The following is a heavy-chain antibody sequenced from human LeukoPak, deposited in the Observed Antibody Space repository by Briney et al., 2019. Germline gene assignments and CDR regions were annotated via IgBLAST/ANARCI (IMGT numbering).Heavy chain of an antibody. CDR3: ARAGSAWGFDC. J-gene: IGHJ4*02. V-gene: IGHV4-59*01. CDR1: GGSITNYY. D-gene: IGHD6-19*01. Sequence: SETLSLTCTVSGGSITNYYWSWIRQPPGKGLEWIGYIYYSGSANYNPSLKSRVTISIDTSKNQFSLKLSSVTAADTAVYYCARAGSAWGFDCWGQGTLVTVSS. CDR2: IYYSGSA.